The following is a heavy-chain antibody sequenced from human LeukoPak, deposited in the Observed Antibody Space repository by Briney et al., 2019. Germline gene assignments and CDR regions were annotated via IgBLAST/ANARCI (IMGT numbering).Heavy chain of an antibody. J-gene: IGHJ4*02. V-gene: IGHV3-21*01. D-gene: IGHD5-12*01. CDR3: ARGGSGYDFDF. CDR2: ISSSSSYI. CDR1: GFTFSSYR. Sequence: PGGSLRLSCAASGFTFSSYRMNWVRQAPGQGLEWVSSISSSSSYIYYADSVKGRFTISRDNAKNSLYLQMNSLRAEDTAVYYCARGGSGYDFDFWGQGTLVTVSS.